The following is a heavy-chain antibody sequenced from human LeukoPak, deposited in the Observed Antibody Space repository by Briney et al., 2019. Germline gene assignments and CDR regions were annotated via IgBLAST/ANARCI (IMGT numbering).Heavy chain of an antibody. CDR3: AEAYYYGSGSYDADYYYYMDV. V-gene: IGHV1-8*01. CDR2: MNPNSGNT. D-gene: IGHD3-10*01. Sequence: ASVKVSCKASGYTFTSYDINWVRQAPGQGLEWMGWMNPNSGNTGYAQKFQGRVTMTRNTSISTAYMELSSLRSEDTAVYYCAEAYYYGSGSYDADYYYYMDVWGKGTTVTISS. CDR1: GYTFTSYD. J-gene: IGHJ6*03.